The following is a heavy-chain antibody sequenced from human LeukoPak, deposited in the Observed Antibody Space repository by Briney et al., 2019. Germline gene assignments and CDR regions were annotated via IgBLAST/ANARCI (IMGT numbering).Heavy chain of an antibody. Sequence: GGSLRLSCAASGFTFNIYTMNWVRQAPGKGLGWVSSISGSSSYIYYADSVKGRFTISRDSAKNSLYLQMDSLRAEDTAVYFCARDQDTSSYFYYGMDVWGQGTTVTVSS. CDR3: ARDQDTSSYFYYGMDV. CDR1: GFTFNIYT. J-gene: IGHJ6*02. V-gene: IGHV3-21*01. CDR2: ISGSSSYI. D-gene: IGHD6-13*01.